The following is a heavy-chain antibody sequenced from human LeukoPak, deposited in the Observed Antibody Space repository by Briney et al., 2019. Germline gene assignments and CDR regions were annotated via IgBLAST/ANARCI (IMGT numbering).Heavy chain of an antibody. J-gene: IGHJ5*02. Sequence: PSETLSLTCTVSGGSINSYYWSWIRQPPGKGLEWIGYIYYIGSTNYNPSLRGRATISVDTSNNQFYLKLSPVTAADTAVYYCARRGYSSGSNWFDPWGQGTLVTVSS. D-gene: IGHD6-19*01. CDR2: IYYIGST. V-gene: IGHV4-59*08. CDR3: ARRGYSSGSNWFDP. CDR1: GGSINSYY.